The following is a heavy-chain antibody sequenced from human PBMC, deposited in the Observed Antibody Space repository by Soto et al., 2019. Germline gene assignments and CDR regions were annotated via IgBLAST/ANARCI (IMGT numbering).Heavy chain of an antibody. V-gene: IGHV3-33*01. J-gene: IGHJ4*02. CDR3: ASDGLKPYYYDSSGYVNFDY. Sequence: PGGSLRLSCAASGFTFSSYGMHWVRQAPGKGLEWVAVIWYDGSNKYYADSVKGRFTISRDNSKNTLYLQMNSLRAEDTAVYYCASDGLKPYYYDSSGYVNFDYWGQGTLVTVSS. CDR2: IWYDGSNK. D-gene: IGHD3-22*01. CDR1: GFTFSSYG.